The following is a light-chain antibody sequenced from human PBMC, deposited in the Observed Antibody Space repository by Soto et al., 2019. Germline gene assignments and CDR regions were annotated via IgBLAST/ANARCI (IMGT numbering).Light chain of an antibody. J-gene: IGKJ4*01. Sequence: DIQMTQSPSSLSASVGDRVTITCRASQGIRTYLAWYQQKPGKVPKLLIYAASTLQSGVPSRFSGSGSGTDFALTISSLQPEDVATYYCQKYNSVPRTFGGGTKVEIK. V-gene: IGKV1-27*01. CDR3: QKYNSVPRT. CDR2: AAS. CDR1: QGIRTY.